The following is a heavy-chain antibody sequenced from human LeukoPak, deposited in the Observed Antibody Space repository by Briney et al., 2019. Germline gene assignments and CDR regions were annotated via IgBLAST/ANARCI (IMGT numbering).Heavy chain of an antibody. J-gene: IGHJ5*02. V-gene: IGHV1-8*03. Sequence: WXXWXNXXSGNTGYAQKFQGRVTITRNTSISTAYMELSSLRSEDTAVYYCARDLYCNSAKCYSNWFDTWGQGTLVTVSS. CDR2: XNXXSGNT. D-gene: IGHD2/OR15-2a*01. CDR3: ARDLYCNSAKCYSNWFDT.